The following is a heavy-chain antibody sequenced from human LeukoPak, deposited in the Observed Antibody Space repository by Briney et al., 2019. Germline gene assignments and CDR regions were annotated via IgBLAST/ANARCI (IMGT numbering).Heavy chain of an antibody. CDR2: IWYDGSNK. Sequence: GGSLGLSCAASGFTFSSYGMHWVRQAPGKGLEWVAVIWYDGSNKYYADSVKGRFTISRDNSKNTLYLQMNSLRAEDTAVYYCAKTRGLWDHDWVDYWGQGTLVTVSS. V-gene: IGHV3-33*06. D-gene: IGHD3-9*01. CDR1: GFTFSSYG. CDR3: AKTRGLWDHDWVDY. J-gene: IGHJ4*02.